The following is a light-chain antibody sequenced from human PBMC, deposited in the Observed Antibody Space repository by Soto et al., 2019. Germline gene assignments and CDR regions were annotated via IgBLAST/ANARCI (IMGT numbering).Light chain of an antibody. V-gene: IGLV6-57*04. CDR2: EDN. Sequence: NFILTQPHSVSESPGKTVTISCTRSSGSIASNYVQWYQQRPGSAPTTVIYEDNQRPSGVPDRFSGSIDSSSNSASLTISGLKTEDEADYYCQSYDSSNGVVFGGGTQLTVL. CDR3: QSYDSSNGVV. J-gene: IGLJ2*01. CDR1: SGSIASNY.